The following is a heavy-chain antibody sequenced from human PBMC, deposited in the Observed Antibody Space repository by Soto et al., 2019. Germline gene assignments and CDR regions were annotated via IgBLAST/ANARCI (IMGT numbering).Heavy chain of an antibody. V-gene: IGHV4-59*01. D-gene: IGHD3-3*01. CDR2: IYYSGST. CDR1: GGSINSYY. CDR3: ARVYYDFWSGYLAWFDP. J-gene: IGHJ5*02. Sequence: PSETLSLTCTVSGGSINSYYWGWIRQPPGKGLEWIGYIYYSGSTNYNPSLKSRVTISVDTSKNQFSLKLSSVTAADTAVYYCARVYYDFWSGYLAWFDPWGQGTLVTVSS.